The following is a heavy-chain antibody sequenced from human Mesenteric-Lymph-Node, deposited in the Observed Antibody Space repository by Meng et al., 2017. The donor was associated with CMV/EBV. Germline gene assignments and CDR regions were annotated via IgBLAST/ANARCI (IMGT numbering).Heavy chain of an antibody. CDR1: GYSFTNFW. Sequence: SGYSFTNFWIGWVRQMPGKGLEWMGIIDPVASYSKYTPSFHGQVTISADKSISTAFLQWSSLKASDTAMYYCARLKSLWDGSSYYLDYWGQGTLVTVSS. CDR2: IDPVASYS. J-gene: IGHJ4*02. D-gene: IGHD6-6*01. CDR3: ARLKSLWDGSSYYLDY. V-gene: IGHV5-51*01.